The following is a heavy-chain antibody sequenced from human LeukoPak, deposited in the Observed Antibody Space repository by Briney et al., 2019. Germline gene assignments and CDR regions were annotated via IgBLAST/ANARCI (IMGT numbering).Heavy chain of an antibody. V-gene: IGHV4-59*01. CDR2: IYYSGST. CDR1: GGSISSYY. D-gene: IGHD2-2*01. CDR3: ARVSYCSSASCYQYFDY. J-gene: IGHJ4*02. Sequence: SETLSLTCTVSGGSISSYYWSWIRQPPGKGLEWIGYIYYSGSTNYNPSLKSRVTISVDTSKNQFSLKVSSVTAADTAVHYCARVSYCSSASCYQYFDYWGQGTLVTVSS.